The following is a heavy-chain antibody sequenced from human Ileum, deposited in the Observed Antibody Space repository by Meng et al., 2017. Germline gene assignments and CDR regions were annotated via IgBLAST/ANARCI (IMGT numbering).Heavy chain of an antibody. D-gene: IGHD4-23*01. V-gene: IGHV1-8*01. CDR2: MNPDSGNT. CDR1: GYTFRSYG. J-gene: IGHJ5*02. CDR3: ARDYGGNSGWFDP. Sequence: QVQLVQSGDEVKKPGASVKVTCKASGYTFRSYGITWVRQAPGQGLEWLGWMNPDSGNTGYAQKFQGRVTITRDTSRTTAYMELSSLRSEDTAVYYCARDYGGNSGWFDPWGQGTLVTVSS.